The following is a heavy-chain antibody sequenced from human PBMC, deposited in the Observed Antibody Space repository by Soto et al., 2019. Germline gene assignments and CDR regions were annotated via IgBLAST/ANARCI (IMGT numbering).Heavy chain of an antibody. D-gene: IGHD3-10*01. Sequence: SETLSLTCAVYGGSFSGYYWSWIRQPPGKGLEWIGEINHSGSTNYNPSLKSRVTISVDTSKNQFSLKLSSVTAADTAVYYCARGIVYHTGMLFDIWGQGTMVTVSS. CDR3: ARGIVYHTGMLFDI. CDR2: INHSGST. V-gene: IGHV4-34*01. J-gene: IGHJ3*02. CDR1: GGSFSGYY.